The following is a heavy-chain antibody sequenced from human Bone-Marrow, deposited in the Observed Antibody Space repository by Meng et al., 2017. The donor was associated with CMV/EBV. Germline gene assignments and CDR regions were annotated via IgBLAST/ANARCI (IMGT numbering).Heavy chain of an antibody. CDR2: IYYSGST. CDR3: ARHSSSWWRFDP. V-gene: IGHV4-39*01. J-gene: IGHJ5*02. Sequence: CTCSGASISSSMYYWGWIRQPPGKGLEWIGSIYYSGSTYYNPSLKSRVTISVDTSKNQFSLKLSSVTAADTAVYYCARHSSSWWRFDPWGQGTLVTVSS. D-gene: IGHD6-13*01. CDR1: GASISSSMYY.